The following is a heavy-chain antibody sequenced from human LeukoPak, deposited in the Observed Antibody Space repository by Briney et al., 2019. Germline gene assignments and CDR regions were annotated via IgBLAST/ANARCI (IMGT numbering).Heavy chain of an antibody. CDR1: GFTFSSSA. Sequence: GGSLRLSCAASGFTFSSSAMSWVRQAPGKGLEWVSSISGSGSGGSTYYADSVKGRFTISRDNSKNTLYLQMNSLRVEDTAVYYCAKDLDYVWGSYRYTEISPFDYWGQGTLVAVSS. CDR3: AKDLDYVWGSYRYTEISPFDY. D-gene: IGHD3-16*02. J-gene: IGHJ4*02. CDR2: ISGSGSGGST. V-gene: IGHV3-23*01.